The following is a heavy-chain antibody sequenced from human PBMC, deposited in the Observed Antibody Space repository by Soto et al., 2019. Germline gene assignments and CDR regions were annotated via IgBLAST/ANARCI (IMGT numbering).Heavy chain of an antibody. Sequence: GGSLRLSCAASGFTFSSYAMHWVRQAPGKGLEWVAVISYDGSNKYYADPVKGRFTISRDNSKNTLYLQMNSLRAEDTAVYYCAREIVSSGYYPVVDYWGQGTLVTVSS. CDR1: GFTFSSYA. J-gene: IGHJ4*02. CDR2: ISYDGSNK. V-gene: IGHV3-30-3*01. CDR3: AREIVSSGYYPVVDY. D-gene: IGHD3-22*01.